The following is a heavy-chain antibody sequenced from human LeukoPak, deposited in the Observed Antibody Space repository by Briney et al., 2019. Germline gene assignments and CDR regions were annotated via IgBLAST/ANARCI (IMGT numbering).Heavy chain of an antibody. CDR3: AREHSSAYYFDY. CDR1: GYTFTSYG. CDR2: NSAYNGNT. J-gene: IGHJ4*02. D-gene: IGHD6-19*01. V-gene: IGHV1-18*01. Sequence: ASVKVSCKASGYTFTSYGISWVRQAPGQGLEWMGWNSAYNGNTDFVQKFQGRVTMTTDTSTSTAYMELRSLRSDDTAVYYCAREHSSAYYFDYWGQGSLVTVSS.